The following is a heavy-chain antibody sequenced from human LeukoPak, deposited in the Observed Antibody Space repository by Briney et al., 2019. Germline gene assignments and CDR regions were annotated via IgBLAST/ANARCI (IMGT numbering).Heavy chain of an antibody. J-gene: IGHJ6*04. V-gene: IGHV3-48*03. D-gene: IGHD3-10*02. CDR2: ISSSGSTI. CDR1: GFAFSSYE. Sequence: GGSLTLSCAASGFAFSSYEMNWVRQAPGKGLEWVSYISSSGSTIYYADSVKGRFTISRDNAKNSLYLQMNSLRAEDTAVYYCAELGITMIGGVWGKGTTVTISS. CDR3: AELGITMIGGV.